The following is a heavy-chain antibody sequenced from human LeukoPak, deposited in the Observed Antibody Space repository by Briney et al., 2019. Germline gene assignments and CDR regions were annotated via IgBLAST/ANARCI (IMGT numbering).Heavy chain of an antibody. CDR1: GFPFISYG. Sequence: PGGSLRLSCAASGFPFISYGMHWVRQAPGKGPEWVAFIRYDGSNKYYADSVKGRFTISRDNSKNTLYLQMNSLRAEDTAVYYCAQERDTAMVTIDSWGQGTLVTVSS. D-gene: IGHD5-18*01. CDR2: IRYDGSNK. CDR3: AQERDTAMVTIDS. J-gene: IGHJ4*02. V-gene: IGHV3-30*02.